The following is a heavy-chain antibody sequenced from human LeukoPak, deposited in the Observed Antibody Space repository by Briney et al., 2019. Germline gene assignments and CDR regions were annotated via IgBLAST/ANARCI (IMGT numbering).Heavy chain of an antibody. CDR3: ARGRDYYDSSGYYSRGFDP. CDR2: IYYSGNT. D-gene: IGHD3-22*01. CDR1: GVSISSSNSY. V-gene: IGHV4-39*07. Sequence: SETLSLACTVSGVSISSSNSYWGWIRQPPGKGLEWIGSIYYSGNTYYNASLKSRVTISVDTSKNQFSLKLSSVTAADTAVYYCARGRDYYDSSGYYSRGFDPWGQGTLVTVSS. J-gene: IGHJ5*02.